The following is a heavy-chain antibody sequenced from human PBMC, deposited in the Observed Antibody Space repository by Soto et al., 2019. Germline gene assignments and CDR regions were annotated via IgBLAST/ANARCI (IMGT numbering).Heavy chain of an antibody. D-gene: IGHD3-22*01. Sequence: GASVKVSCKASGGTFSSYAISWVRQAPGQGLEWMGGIIPIFGTANYAQKFQGRVTITADESTSTAYMELSSLRSEDTAVYYCACITMTVVVSQKWFDPWGQGTLVTVSS. V-gene: IGHV1-69*13. J-gene: IGHJ5*02. CDR3: ACITMTVVVSQKWFDP. CDR2: IIPIFGTA. CDR1: GGTFSSYA.